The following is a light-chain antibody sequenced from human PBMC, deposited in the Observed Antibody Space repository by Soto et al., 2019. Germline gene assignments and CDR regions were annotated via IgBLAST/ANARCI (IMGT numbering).Light chain of an antibody. CDR1: QDIATY. CDR3: QQYDNHPPTWT. J-gene: IGKJ1*01. V-gene: IGKV1-33*01. Sequence: DIQMPQSPSSLSASVGNRVTITCQASQDIATYLNWYQQKPGKAPNLLIYDASNLETGVPSRFSGVGSGTHFTFTISNLQPEDIATYYWQQYDNHPPTWTCGQGTKVEIE. CDR2: DAS.